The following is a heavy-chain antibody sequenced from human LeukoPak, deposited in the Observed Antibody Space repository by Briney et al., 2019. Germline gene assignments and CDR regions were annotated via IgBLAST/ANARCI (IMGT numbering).Heavy chain of an antibody. D-gene: IGHD2-15*01. CDR1: GGSFSGYY. J-gene: IGHJ6*03. CDR2: INHSGST. Sequence: PSETLSLTCAVYGGSFSGYYRSWIRQPPGKGLEWIGEINHSGSTNYNPSLKSRVTISVDTSKNQFSLKLSSVTAADTAVYYCARGVFVVVVAATKPYYYYYMDVWGKGTTVTVSS. CDR3: ARGVFVVVVAATKPYYYYYMDV. V-gene: IGHV4-34*01.